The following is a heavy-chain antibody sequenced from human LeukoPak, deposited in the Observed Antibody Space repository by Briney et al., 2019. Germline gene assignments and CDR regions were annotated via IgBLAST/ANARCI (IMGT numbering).Heavy chain of an antibody. J-gene: IGHJ3*02. CDR3: ARDRGVRYYYGSAYDAFDI. CDR2: ISSSSSYI. CDR1: GFTFSSYS. D-gene: IGHD3-10*01. Sequence: GGSLRLSCAASGFTFSSYSMNWVRQAPGKGLEWVSSISSSSSYIYYADSVEGRFTISRDNAKNSLYLQMNSLRAEDTAVYYCARDRGVRYYYGSAYDAFDIWGQGTMVTVSS. V-gene: IGHV3-21*01.